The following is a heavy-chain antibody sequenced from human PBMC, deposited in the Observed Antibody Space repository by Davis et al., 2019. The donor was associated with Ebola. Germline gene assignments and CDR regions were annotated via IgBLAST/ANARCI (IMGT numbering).Heavy chain of an antibody. CDR3: VRVYSGSYDP. V-gene: IGHV3-7*01. D-gene: IGHD1-26*01. CDR2: IKQGGDEK. CDR1: GFTVSSNH. Sequence: GGSLRLSCAASGFTVSSNHMSWVRQAPGKGLEWVANIKQGGDEKYYVDSVKGRFIISRDDAKNSLYLQMNSLRAEDTAVYYCVRVYSGSYDPWGQGTLVTVSS. J-gene: IGHJ5*02.